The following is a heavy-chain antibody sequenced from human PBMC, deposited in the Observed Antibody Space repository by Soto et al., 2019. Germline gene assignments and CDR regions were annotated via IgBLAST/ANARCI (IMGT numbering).Heavy chain of an antibody. CDR2: ISSSSTTK. D-gene: IGHD6-19*01. CDR3: ASPSSGWQNCFDP. V-gene: IGHV3-48*02. J-gene: IGHJ5*02. CDR1: GFTFSSYN. Sequence: PVGSLRLSCSASGFTFSSYNMNWVRQAPGKGLEWVSYISSSSTTKYYADSVKGRFTISRDNAKNSLYLQMNNLRDEDTAVYHSASPSSGWQNCFDPWGQGTLVTVSS.